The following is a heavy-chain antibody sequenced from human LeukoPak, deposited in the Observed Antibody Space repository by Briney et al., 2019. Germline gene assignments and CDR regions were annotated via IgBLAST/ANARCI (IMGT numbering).Heavy chain of an antibody. CDR3: AKGIPSFYFDC. V-gene: IGHV6-1*01. CDR1: GDSVSSDSAA. D-gene: IGHD2-21*01. J-gene: IGHJ4*02. CDR2: TYYRSKWYN. Sequence: SQTLSLTCAISGDSVSSDSAAWSWIRQSPSRGLEWLGRTYYRSKWYNEYAMSVKSRISINPDTSKNQFSLQLNSVTPEDTAGYFCAKGIPSFYFDCWGQGTLVTVSS.